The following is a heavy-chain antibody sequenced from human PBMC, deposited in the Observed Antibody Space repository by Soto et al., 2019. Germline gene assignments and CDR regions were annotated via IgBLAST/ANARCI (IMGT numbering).Heavy chain of an antibody. CDR3: TRAASDPGIFSISSYYAIDI. J-gene: IGHJ6*02. Sequence: RGSLRLSCAASGFSVSSDYMSWVRQAPGKGLEWVSLIYSGGDTYYADSVKGRFTISRDISSNTIYLHMTSLRADDTAIYYCTRAASDPGIFSISSYYAIDIWGRGTRVTISS. CDR2: IYSGGDT. D-gene: IGHD3-3*01. V-gene: IGHV3-53*01. CDR1: GFSVSSDY.